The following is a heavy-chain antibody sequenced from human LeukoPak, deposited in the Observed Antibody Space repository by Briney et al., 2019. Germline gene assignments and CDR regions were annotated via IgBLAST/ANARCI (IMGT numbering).Heavy chain of an antibody. J-gene: IGHJ4*02. CDR2: IYYSGST. V-gene: IGHV4-59*12. CDR3: ARGSFGSSGYYYFDY. CDR1: GGSISSYY. Sequence: PSETLSLTCTVSGGSISSYYWSWIRQPPGKGLGWIGYIYYSGSTNYNPSLKSRVTISVDTSKNQFSLKLSSVTAADTAVYYCARGSFGSSGYYYFDYWGQGTLVTVSS. D-gene: IGHD3-22*01.